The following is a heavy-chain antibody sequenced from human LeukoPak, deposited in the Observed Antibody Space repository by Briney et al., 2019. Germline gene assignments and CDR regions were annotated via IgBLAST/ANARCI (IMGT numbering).Heavy chain of an antibody. D-gene: IGHD1-26*01. V-gene: IGHV4-34*01. CDR3: ARGQGATVPQVGKNWFDP. CDR2: VNESGGT. J-gene: IGHJ5*02. CDR1: GGSFSGYY. Sequence: SETLSLTCAVYGGSFSGYYWSWIRQTPAKGMEWIGEVNESGGTNISPSLRSRVILSVDTSRNQFSLKLISVTVADTAIYYCARGQGATVPQVGKNWFDPWGQGTRVTVSS.